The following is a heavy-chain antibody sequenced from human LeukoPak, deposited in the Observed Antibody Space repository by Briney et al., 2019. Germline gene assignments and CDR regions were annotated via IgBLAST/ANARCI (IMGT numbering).Heavy chain of an antibody. CDR3: ATGTQAYYYYYGMDV. CDR2: ISGSGGST. CDR1: GFTFSSYA. Sequence: GGSLRLSCAASGFTFSSYAMSWVRQAPGKGLEWVSAISGSGGSTYYADSVKGRFTISRDNSKNTLYLQMNSLRAEDTAVYYCATGTQAYYYYYGMDVWGQGTTVTVSS. J-gene: IGHJ6*02. V-gene: IGHV3-23*01. D-gene: IGHD1-7*01.